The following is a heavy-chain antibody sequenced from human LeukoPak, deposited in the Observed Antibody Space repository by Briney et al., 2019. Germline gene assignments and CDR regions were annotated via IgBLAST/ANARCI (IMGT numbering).Heavy chain of an antibody. CDR3: ARDRGPSWFDP. Sequence: PGGSLRLSCAASGFTFSSYGMHWVRQAPGKGLEWVAVIWYDGSNKYYADSVKGRFTISRDNSKNTLYLQMNSLRAEDTAVYYCARDRGPSWFDPWGQGTLVTVSS. V-gene: IGHV3-33*01. D-gene: IGHD2-15*01. J-gene: IGHJ5*02. CDR1: GFTFSSYG. CDR2: IWYDGSNK.